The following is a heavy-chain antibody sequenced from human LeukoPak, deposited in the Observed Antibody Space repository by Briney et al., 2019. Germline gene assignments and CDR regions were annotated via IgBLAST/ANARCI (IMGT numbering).Heavy chain of an antibody. V-gene: IGHV3-48*03. Sequence: PGGSLRLSCIGSGFTFSSDEMNWVRQAPGKGLEWVSYISTSGSRTYYAESVKGRFTISRDDAKNSLYLQMNSLRAEDTATYYCAKDGTTETTNYYYAMDVWGQGTTVTVS. CDR1: GFTFSSDE. D-gene: IGHD4-17*01. CDR3: AKDGTTETTNYYYAMDV. J-gene: IGHJ6*02. CDR2: ISTSGSRT.